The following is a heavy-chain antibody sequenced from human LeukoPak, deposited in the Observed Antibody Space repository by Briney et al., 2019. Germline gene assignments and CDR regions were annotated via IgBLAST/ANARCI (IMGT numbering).Heavy chain of an antibody. CDR2: IHFSGTT. CDR1: GGSISTYY. J-gene: IGHJ4*02. D-gene: IGHD2/OR15-2a*01. V-gene: IGHV4-59*08. Sequence: PSETLSLTCTVSGGSISTYYWSWIRQPPGKGLEYIGYIHFSGTTDSNPSLKSRVTISVDTSTNPFSLKLRFVTAADTALYYCASHIKVLGTRGFDYWGQGALVTVSS. CDR3: ASHIKVLGTRGFDY.